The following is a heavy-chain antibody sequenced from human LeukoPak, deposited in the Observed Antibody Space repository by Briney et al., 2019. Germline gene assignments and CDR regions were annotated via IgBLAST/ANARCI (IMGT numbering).Heavy chain of an antibody. CDR1: GFTFSNAW. CDR2: IKSKTDGGTT. CDR3: TTDPGYSSGWKYNFDY. Sequence: KPGGSLRLSCAASGFTFSNAWMSWVRQAPGMGLEWVGRIKSKTDGGTTDYAAPVKGRFTISRDDSKNTLYLQMNSLKTEDTAVYYCTTDPGYSSGWKYNFDYWGQGTLVTVSS. J-gene: IGHJ4*02. V-gene: IGHV3-15*01. D-gene: IGHD6-19*01.